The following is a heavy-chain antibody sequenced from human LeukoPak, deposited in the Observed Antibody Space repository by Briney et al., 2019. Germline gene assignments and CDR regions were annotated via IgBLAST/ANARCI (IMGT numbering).Heavy chain of an antibody. CDR2: IYYSGST. Sequence: SETLSLTCTVSGGSISSSDYYWSWIRQPPGKGREWIGYIYYSGSTFYNPSLKSRVTISVDTSKNQFSLKLSSVTAADTAVYYCAREGSGIYWGQGTLVTVSS. J-gene: IGHJ4*02. V-gene: IGHV4-30-4*08. CDR3: AREGSGIY. CDR1: GGSISSSDYY. D-gene: IGHD2-15*01.